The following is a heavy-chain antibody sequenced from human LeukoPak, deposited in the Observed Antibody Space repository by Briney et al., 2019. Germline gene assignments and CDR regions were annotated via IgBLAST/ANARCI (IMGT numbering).Heavy chain of an antibody. CDR3: ARRKTDCGGVCYSLDS. D-gene: IGHD2-21*02. Sequence: PGASLQISCRGSGSSFSTYWIGWVRQLPGKGLEWLGIIYPGDSDTRYSPSFQGQVTISADKSVSTTYLQWSSLKASDTAMYYCARRKTDCGGVCYSLDSWGQGTLVTVSS. V-gene: IGHV5-51*01. CDR2: IYPGDSDT. J-gene: IGHJ4*02. CDR1: GSSFSTYW.